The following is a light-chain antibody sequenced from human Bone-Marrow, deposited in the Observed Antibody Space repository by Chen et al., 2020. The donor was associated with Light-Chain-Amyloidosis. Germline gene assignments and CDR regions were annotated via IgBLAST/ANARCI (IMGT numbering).Light chain of an antibody. V-gene: IGLV2-14*03. CDR2: DVT. J-gene: IGLJ2*01. CDR1: SSDVGGYNN. Sequence: QSALTQPAYVSGSPRHSIHIPFTETSSDVGGYNNVSWYQHHPGKAPKLIIDDVTYRPSGVSNRFSGAKYGNTASLTISVLQAEDEADYYCSSFTRNNALVFGGGTKLTVL. CDR3: SSFTRNNALV.